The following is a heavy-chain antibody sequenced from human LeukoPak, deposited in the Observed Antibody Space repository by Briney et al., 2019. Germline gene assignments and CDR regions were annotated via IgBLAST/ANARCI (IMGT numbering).Heavy chain of an antibody. V-gene: IGHV4-59*08. D-gene: IGHD4-17*01. CDR1: GGSISSYY. CDR2: IYYSGST. CDR3: AYGDYDYYGMDV. Sequence: PSETLSLTCTVSGGSISSYYWSWIRQPPGKGLEWIGYIYYSGSTNYNPSLKSRVTISVDTSKNQFSLKLSSVTAADTAVYYCAYGDYDYYGMDVWGQGTTVTVSS. J-gene: IGHJ6*02.